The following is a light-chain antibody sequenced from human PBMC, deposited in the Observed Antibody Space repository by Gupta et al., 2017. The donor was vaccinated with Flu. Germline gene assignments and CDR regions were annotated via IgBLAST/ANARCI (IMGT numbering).Light chain of an antibody. CDR2: GAY. CDR3: QQYNKWPLT. J-gene: IGKJ4*01. Sequence: PATPSVSPGEGATLCCRGSESVRTKVGWYQQKPGQAPRLIIYGAYARDSDFPRRCSGSGSGTEFTLTISRLQSEDFAVYYWQQYNKWPLTFGGGTKVEIK. CDR1: ESVRTK. V-gene: IGKV3D-15*01.